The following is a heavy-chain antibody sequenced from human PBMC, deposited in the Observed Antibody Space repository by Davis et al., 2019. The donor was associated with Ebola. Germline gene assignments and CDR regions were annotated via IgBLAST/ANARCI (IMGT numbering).Heavy chain of an antibody. J-gene: IGHJ5*02. D-gene: IGHD3-3*01. CDR3: ARRTIFGVAETWFDP. V-gene: IGHV1-69*13. Sequence: SVKVSCKASGGTFSSYAISWVRQAPGQGLEWMGGIIPIFGTANYAQKFQGRVTITADESTSTAYMELSSLRSEDTAVYYCARRTIFGVAETWFDPWGQGTLVTVSS. CDR1: GGTFSSYA. CDR2: IIPIFGTA.